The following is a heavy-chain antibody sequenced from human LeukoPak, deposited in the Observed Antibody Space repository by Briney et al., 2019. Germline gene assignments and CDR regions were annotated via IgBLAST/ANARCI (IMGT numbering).Heavy chain of an antibody. Sequence: GGSLRLSCAASGFIVSNKYMSWVRQAPGKGLEWVSVISGSGGSTYYADSVKGRFTISRDNSKDTLFLQMNSLRTEDTAVYYCAKRSNFWTGYLDCWGQGTLVTVSS. CDR2: ISGSGGST. V-gene: IGHV3-23*01. CDR1: GFIVSNKY. J-gene: IGHJ4*02. D-gene: IGHD3/OR15-3a*01. CDR3: AKRSNFWTGYLDC.